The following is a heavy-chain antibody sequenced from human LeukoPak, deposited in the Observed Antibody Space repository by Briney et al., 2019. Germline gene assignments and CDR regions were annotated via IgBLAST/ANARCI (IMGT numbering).Heavy chain of an antibody. CDR1: GFTFSSYA. D-gene: IGHD4-17*01. CDR2: ISYDGSNK. CDR3: ARGAYGDYSEYFQH. Sequence: PGGSLRLSCAASGFTFSSYAMHWVRQAPGKGLEWVAVISYDGSNKYYADSVKGRFTISRDNSKNTLYLQMNSLRAEDTAVYYCARGAYGDYSEYFQHWGQGTLVTVSS. J-gene: IGHJ1*01. V-gene: IGHV3-30-3*01.